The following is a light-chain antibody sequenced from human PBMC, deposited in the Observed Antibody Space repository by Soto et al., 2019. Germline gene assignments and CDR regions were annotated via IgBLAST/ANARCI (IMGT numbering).Light chain of an antibody. Sequence: QSALTQPASVSGSPGQSITISCTGTSSDVGGYNYVSWYQQHPGKAPKLMIYEVSNRPSGVSYRFSGSKSGNTASLTISGLQAEDEADYYCSSHTSSNTRVLGTGTKVT. CDR3: SSHTSSNTRV. CDR1: SSDVGGYNY. J-gene: IGLJ1*01. V-gene: IGLV2-14*01. CDR2: EVS.